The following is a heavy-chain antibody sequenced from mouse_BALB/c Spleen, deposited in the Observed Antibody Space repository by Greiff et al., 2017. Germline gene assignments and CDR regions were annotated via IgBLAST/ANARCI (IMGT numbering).Heavy chain of an antibody. D-gene: IGHD2-1*01. Sequence: QVTLKESGPGILQPSQTLSLTCSFSGFSLSTSGMGVSWIRQPSGKGLEWLAHIYWDDDKRYNPSLKSRLTISKDTSSNQVFLKITSVDTADTATYYCARFPYGNYFYYAMDYWGQGTSVTVSS. CDR3: ARFPYGNYFYYAMDY. CDR1: GFSLSTSGMG. J-gene: IGHJ4*01. CDR2: IYWDDDK. V-gene: IGHV8-12*01.